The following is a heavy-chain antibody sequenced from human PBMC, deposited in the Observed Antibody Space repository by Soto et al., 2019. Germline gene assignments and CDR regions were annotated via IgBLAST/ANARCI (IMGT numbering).Heavy chain of an antibody. D-gene: IGHD2-8*01. Sequence: GGSLRLSCVASGFTFDDSGMHWVRQVPGKGLEWVSGIHWNSGNRDYADSVKGRFTISRDNAKNSLYLQMNSLRTEDTALYYCAKDIVGYSPDGFDIWGQGTMVTVSS. CDR1: GFTFDDSG. CDR2: IHWNSGNR. V-gene: IGHV3-9*01. CDR3: AKDIVGYSPDGFDI. J-gene: IGHJ3*02.